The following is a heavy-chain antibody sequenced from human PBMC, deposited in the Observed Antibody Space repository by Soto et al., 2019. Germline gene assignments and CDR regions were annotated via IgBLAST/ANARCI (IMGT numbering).Heavy chain of an antibody. CDR1: GGSISAYY. J-gene: IGHJ4*02. D-gene: IGHD2-21*02. CDR2: IYFTGNA. CDR3: ARESSLYNGGNSGFDY. Sequence: LSLTCTVSGGSISAYYWAWIRQPPGKGLEWIGYIYFTGNANYSPSLKSRVPVSVDLSTNQFSLNLKAVTAADTARYYCARESSLYNGGNSGFDYWGKGSLGTVSS. V-gene: IGHV4-59*01.